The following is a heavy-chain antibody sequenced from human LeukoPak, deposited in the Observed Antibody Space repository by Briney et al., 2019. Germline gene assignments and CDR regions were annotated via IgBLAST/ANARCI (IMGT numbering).Heavy chain of an antibody. V-gene: IGHV4-4*07. D-gene: IGHD6-13*01. J-gene: IGHJ4*02. CDR1: GGSISSYY. CDR3: ARGGATYSSSWLQGFDY. Sequence: SETLSLTCTVSGGSISSYYWSWIRQPAGKGLEWIGRIYTSGSTNYNPSLKSRVTISVDTSKNQFSLKLSSVTAADTAVYYCARGGATYSSSWLQGFDYWGQGTLVTVSS. CDR2: IYTSGST.